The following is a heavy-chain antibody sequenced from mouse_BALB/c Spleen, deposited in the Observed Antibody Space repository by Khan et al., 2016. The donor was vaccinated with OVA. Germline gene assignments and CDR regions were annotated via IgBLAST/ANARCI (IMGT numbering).Heavy chain of an antibody. CDR2: ISYSGST. D-gene: IGHD2-4*01. V-gene: IGHV3-2*02. Sequence: EVKLEESGPGLVKPSQSLSLTCTVTGYSITSDYAWNWIRHFPGNKLEWMGYISYSGSTSYNPSLKSRISITRDTSKNQFFLQLSSVTTEDTATYYCARSRGYDYDAWFAFWGQGTLVTVSA. CDR1: GYSITSDYA. CDR3: ARSRGYDYDAWFAF. J-gene: IGHJ3*01.